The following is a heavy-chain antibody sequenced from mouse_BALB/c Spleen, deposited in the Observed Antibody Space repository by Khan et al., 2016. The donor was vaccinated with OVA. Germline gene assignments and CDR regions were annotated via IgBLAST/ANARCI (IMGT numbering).Heavy chain of an antibody. Sequence: QVQLQQSGPGLVQPSQNLSITCTVSGFSLINYGVHWVRQSPGKALEWLGVIWSGGSTDYNAAFISRLSITKDTSKSQIFFKMNSLQADDTAIYYCARNVVFHYHGYGGMDYWGQGTSVTVSS. CDR1: GFSLINYG. V-gene: IGHV2-2*01. J-gene: IGHJ4*01. D-gene: IGHD1-2*01. CDR2: IWSGGST. CDR3: ARNVVFHYHGYGGMDY.